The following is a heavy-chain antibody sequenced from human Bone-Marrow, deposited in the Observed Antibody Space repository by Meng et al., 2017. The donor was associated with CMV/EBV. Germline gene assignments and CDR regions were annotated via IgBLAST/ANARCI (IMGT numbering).Heavy chain of an antibody. V-gene: IGHV1-69*10. D-gene: IGHD1-1*01. J-gene: IGHJ6*02. CDR1: GGTFSSYA. CDR3: ARGKGKLERHYYYGMDV. CDR2: IIPILGIA. Sequence: SVKVSCKASGGTFSSYAISWVRQAPGQGLEWMGGIIPILGIANYAQKFQGRVTITADKSTSTAYMGLSSLRSEDTAVYYCARGKGKLERHYYYGMDVWGQGTTVTVSS.